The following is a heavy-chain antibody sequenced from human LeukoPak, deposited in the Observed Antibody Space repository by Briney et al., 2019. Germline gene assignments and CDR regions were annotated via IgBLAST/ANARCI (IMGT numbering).Heavy chain of an antibody. Sequence: SETLSLTCTVSGGSISSYYWSWIRQPPGKGLEWTGYIYYSGSTNYNPSLKSRVTISVDTSKNQFSLKLSSVTAADTAVYYCARAKDTAMVIDYWGQGTLVTVSS. V-gene: IGHV4-59*01. CDR2: IYYSGST. D-gene: IGHD5-18*01. CDR1: GGSISSYY. J-gene: IGHJ4*02. CDR3: ARAKDTAMVIDY.